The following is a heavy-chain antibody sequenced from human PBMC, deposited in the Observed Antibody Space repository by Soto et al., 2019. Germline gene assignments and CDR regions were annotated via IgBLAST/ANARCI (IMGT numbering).Heavy chain of an antibody. CDR1: GGSISSGGYY. Sequence: SETLSLTWTVSGGSISSGGYYWSWIRQHPGKGLEWIGYIYYSGSTYYNPSLKSRVTISVDTSKNQFSLKLSSVTAADTAVYYCARDRGDYDFDYFDYWGQGTLVTVSS. V-gene: IGHV4-31*02. CDR3: ARDRGDYDFDYFDY. CDR2: IYYSGST. D-gene: IGHD3-22*01. J-gene: IGHJ4*02.